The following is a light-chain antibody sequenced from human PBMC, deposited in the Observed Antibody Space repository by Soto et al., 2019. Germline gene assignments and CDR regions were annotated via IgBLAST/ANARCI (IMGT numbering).Light chain of an antibody. V-gene: IGKV3-20*01. Sequence: EIVLTQSPGTLSLSPGGRATLSCRAIQSVSSSYLAWYQQKPGQAPRLLIYGASSRATGIPDRFSGSGSGTDFTLTISRLEPEDFAVYYCQQYGSSPVTFGQGTKVDIK. J-gene: IGKJ1*01. CDR1: QSVSSSY. CDR2: GAS. CDR3: QQYGSSPVT.